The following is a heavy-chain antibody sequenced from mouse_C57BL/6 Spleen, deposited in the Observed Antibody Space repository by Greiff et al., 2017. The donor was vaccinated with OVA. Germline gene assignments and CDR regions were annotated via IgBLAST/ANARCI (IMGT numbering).Heavy chain of an antibody. J-gene: IGHJ2*01. CDR1: GYTFTSYW. D-gene: IGHD1-1*01. Sequence: QVQLKQSGAELVKPGASVKLSCKASGYTFTSYWMQWVKQRPGQGLEWIGEIDPSDSYTNYNQKFKGKATLTVDTSSSTAYMQLSSLTSEDSAVYYCARSAYGSSYDYWGQGTTLTVSS. V-gene: IGHV1-50*01. CDR3: ARSAYGSSYDY. CDR2: IDPSDSYT.